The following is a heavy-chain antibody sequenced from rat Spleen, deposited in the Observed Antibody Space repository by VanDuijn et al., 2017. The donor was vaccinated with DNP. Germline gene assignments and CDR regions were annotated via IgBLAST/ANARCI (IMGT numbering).Heavy chain of an antibody. D-gene: IGHD5-1*01. CDR2: ISRGSDTT. Sequence: EVQLVESGGGLVQPGRSLKLSCAASGFNFSNYYMAWVRQAPAKGLEWVAYISRGSDTTYYGDSVRGRFIISRDNAKSTLYLQMDSLKSEYTATYYCTTDRNWEPPYYWYFDFWGPGTMVTVSS. CDR3: TTDRNWEPPYYWYFDF. CDR1: GFNFSNYY. J-gene: IGHJ1*01. V-gene: IGHV5-27*01.